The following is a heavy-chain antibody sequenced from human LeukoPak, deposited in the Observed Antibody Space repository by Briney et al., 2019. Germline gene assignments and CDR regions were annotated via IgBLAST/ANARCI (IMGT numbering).Heavy chain of an antibody. CDR3: ARVRLEKVRAYYGMDV. V-gene: IGHV4-30-4*01. J-gene: IGHJ6*02. D-gene: IGHD2-2*01. CDR2: IYHNGNT. Sequence: SQTLSLTCTVSGASTSSVDYYWTWIRQTPGEGLEWIGIIYHNGNTQYNPSLKSAITISIDTSKNQFSLTLSSVTAADTAVYYCARVRLEKVRAYYGMDVWGQGTTVTVSS. CDR1: GASTSSVDYY.